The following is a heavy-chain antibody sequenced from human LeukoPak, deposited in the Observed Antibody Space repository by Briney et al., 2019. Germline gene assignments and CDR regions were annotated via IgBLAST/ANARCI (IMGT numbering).Heavy chain of an antibody. J-gene: IGHJ4*02. Sequence: PGGSLRLSCAASGFTFSDYYMSWIRQAAGKGLEWVSYISSSGSTIYYADSVKGRFTIYRDNAKTSLYLQMNSLRAADTAVYYCARWARGNWNDPYWGQGTLVTVSS. CDR2: ISSSGSTI. CDR1: GFTFSDYY. CDR3: ARWARGNWNDPY. V-gene: IGHV3-11*01. D-gene: IGHD1-1*01.